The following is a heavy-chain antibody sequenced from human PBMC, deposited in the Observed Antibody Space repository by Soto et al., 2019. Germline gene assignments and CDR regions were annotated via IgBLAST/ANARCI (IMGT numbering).Heavy chain of an antibody. Sequence: GASVKVSCKASGYTFTSYYMHWVRQAPGQGLEWVGIINPSGGSTGYAQKFQGRVTMTRDTSTSTVYMELSSLRSEDTAVYYCASHVEITMVRGVINGFDYWGPATLVTLSS. CDR1: GYTFTSYY. D-gene: IGHD3-10*01. V-gene: IGHV1-46*01. CDR2: INPSGGST. CDR3: ASHVEITMVRGVINGFDY. J-gene: IGHJ4*02.